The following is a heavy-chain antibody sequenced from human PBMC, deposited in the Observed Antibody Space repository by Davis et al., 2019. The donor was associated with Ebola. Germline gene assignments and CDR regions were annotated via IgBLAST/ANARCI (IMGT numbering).Heavy chain of an antibody. CDR3: ATTRRGSTSGDY. V-gene: IGHV1-24*01. CDR2: FDPEDGET. D-gene: IGHD6-13*01. J-gene: IGHJ4*02. Sequence: AASVKVSCKVSGYTLTELSMHWVRQAPGKGLEWMGGFDPEDGETIYAQKFQGRVTMTEDTSTDTAYMELSSLRSEDTAIYYCATTRRGSTSGDYWGQGTLVTVSS. CDR1: GYTLTELS.